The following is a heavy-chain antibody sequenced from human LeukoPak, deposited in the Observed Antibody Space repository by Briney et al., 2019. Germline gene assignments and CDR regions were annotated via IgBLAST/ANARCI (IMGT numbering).Heavy chain of an antibody. CDR2: ISSSSSYI. CDR1: GFTLSSYS. Sequence: PGGSLRLSCAASGFTLSSYSMNWVRQAPGKGLEWVSSISSSSSYIYYADSLKGRFTISRDNAKNSLYPQMNSLRAEDTAVYYCARDGGSITGTTGLFDYRGQGTLVTVSS. CDR3: ARDGGSITGTTGLFDY. V-gene: IGHV3-21*01. J-gene: IGHJ4*02. D-gene: IGHD1-7*01.